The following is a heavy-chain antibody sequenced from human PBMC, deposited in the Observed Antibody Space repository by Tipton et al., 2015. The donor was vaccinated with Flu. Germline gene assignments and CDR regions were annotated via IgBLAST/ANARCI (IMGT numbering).Heavy chain of an antibody. CDR2: INEDGSQR. J-gene: IGHJ4*02. CDR3: VRALYGSENY. CDR1: GFTFSTYW. D-gene: IGHD3-10*01. V-gene: IGHV3-7*01. Sequence: SLRLSCAASGFTFSTYWMQWVRQAPGKGLEWVANINEDGSQRYYVDSVKGRFTISRDNAENSVYLQMNSLRAEDTAVYYCVRALYGSENYSGQGTLVTVSS.